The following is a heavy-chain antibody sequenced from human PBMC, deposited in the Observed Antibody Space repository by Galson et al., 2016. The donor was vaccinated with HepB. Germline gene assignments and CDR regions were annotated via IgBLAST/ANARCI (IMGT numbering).Heavy chain of an antibody. V-gene: IGHV3-7*04. CDR2: INQDGSEK. CDR1: GFTFSSYW. D-gene: IGHD3-10*01. J-gene: IGHJ4*02. CDR3: ERRRGGEDGEE. Sequence: CAVSGFTFSSYWVSWVRQAPGKGLEWVARINQDGSEKSYLDSVKGRATISRDNAKNARYLQRNSRRGEDTAGEDCERRRGGEDGEEGGQG.